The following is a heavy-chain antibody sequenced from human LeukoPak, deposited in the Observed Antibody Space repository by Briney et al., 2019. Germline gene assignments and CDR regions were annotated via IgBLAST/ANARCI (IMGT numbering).Heavy chain of an antibody. Sequence: ASVKVSCKASGYTFTSYYMHWVRQAPGQGLEWMGIINPSGGSTSYAQKFQGRVTMTRDTSTSTVYMELSSLRSEDTAVYYCARDQDPRREWLRLPDYYYYYGMDVWGQGTTVTVPS. CDR2: INPSGGST. CDR3: ARDQDPRREWLRLPDYYYYYGMDV. D-gene: IGHD5-12*01. J-gene: IGHJ6*02. CDR1: GYTFTSYY. V-gene: IGHV1-46*01.